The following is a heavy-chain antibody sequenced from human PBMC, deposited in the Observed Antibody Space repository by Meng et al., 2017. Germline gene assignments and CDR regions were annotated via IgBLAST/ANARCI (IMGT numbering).Heavy chain of an antibody. CDR1: GYTFTSYA. CDR3: ARRYYYDSSGYYFYVFGY. V-gene: IGHV7-4-1*02. Sequence: VVLGQSGVGCKNPGASVNVSCKASGYTFTSYAMNWRRQAPGQRLEWMGWINTNTGNPTYAQGFTGRFVFSLDTSVSTAYLQISSLKAEDTAVYYCARRYYYDSSGYYFYVFGYWGQGTLVTVSS. D-gene: IGHD3-22*01. J-gene: IGHJ4*02. CDR2: INTNTGNP.